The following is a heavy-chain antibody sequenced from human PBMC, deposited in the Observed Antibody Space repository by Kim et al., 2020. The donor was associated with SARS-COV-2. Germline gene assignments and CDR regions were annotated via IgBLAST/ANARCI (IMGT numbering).Heavy chain of an antibody. CDR3: AKDQSGLYSNPPYFDY. CDR1: GFTYRSYG. Sequence: GGSLRLSCAASGFTYRSYGMAWVRQARGKGLEWVSAISGSAGETYYADSVKGRFTISRDNSKNTLFLQMNRLRVEDTAIYYCAKDQSGLYSNPPYFDYWGQGALVTVSS. D-gene: IGHD3-3*01. V-gene: IGHV3-23*01. CDR2: ISGSAGET. J-gene: IGHJ4*02.